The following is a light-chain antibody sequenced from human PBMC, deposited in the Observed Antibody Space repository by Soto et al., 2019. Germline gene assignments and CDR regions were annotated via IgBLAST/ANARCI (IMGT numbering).Light chain of an antibody. V-gene: IGKV2-28*01. Sequence: DIVMTQSPLSLPVTPGEAASISCRSSESLLFTNGYNYLDWYVQKPGQSPQLLIYLGSHRAPGVPYRFSASGSGTDFTLKISRVEAEDVGFYYCMQGVETPFTFGPGTKVDIK. J-gene: IGKJ3*01. CDR3: MQGVETPFT. CDR1: ESLLFTNGYNY. CDR2: LGS.